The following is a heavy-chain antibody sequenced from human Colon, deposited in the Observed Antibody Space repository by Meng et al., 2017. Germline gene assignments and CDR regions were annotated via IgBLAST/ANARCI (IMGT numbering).Heavy chain of an antibody. CDR3: ARDLYSVWDTAMEDNLPFDY. D-gene: IGHD5-18*01. Sequence: GGSLRLSCAASGFTFSSYAMHWVRQAPGKGLEWVAVISYDGSNKYYADSVKGRFTISRANSKNTLYLQMNSLRAEDTAVYYCARDLYSVWDTAMEDNLPFDYWGQGTLVTVSS. J-gene: IGHJ4*02. CDR2: ISYDGSNK. V-gene: IGHV3-30*04. CDR1: GFTFSSYA.